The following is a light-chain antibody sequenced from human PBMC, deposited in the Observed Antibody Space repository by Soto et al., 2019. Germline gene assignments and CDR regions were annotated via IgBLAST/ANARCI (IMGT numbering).Light chain of an antibody. J-gene: IGKJ4*01. V-gene: IGKV3-20*01. CDR2: HAS. CDR3: QQYGDSLLT. Sequence: ENVLTQSPGTLPLSPGERATLSCRASQSISSSYLAWYQQKPGQTPRLLIYHASNRATGIPDRFSGSGSGTDFTLTISRLEPEDFAVYYCQQYGDSLLTFGGGTKVEIK. CDR1: QSISSSY.